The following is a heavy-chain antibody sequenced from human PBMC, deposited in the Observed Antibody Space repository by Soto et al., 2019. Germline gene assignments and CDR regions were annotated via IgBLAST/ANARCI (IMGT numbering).Heavy chain of an antibody. J-gene: IGHJ4*02. D-gene: IGHD4-17*01. CDR3: AKAPHASDYAGRGFDF. V-gene: IGHV3-23*01. Sequence: EVQLLESGGGLGQPGGSLRLSCAASGFNFDSYAMGWVRQAPGEGLEWVSAISSGGGRIYYADSVKGRLNLSRDNSKNTLYLQMNSLRAEDTAVFYCAKAPHASDYAGRGFDFWGQGTLVTVSS. CDR1: GFNFDSYA. CDR2: ISSGGGRI.